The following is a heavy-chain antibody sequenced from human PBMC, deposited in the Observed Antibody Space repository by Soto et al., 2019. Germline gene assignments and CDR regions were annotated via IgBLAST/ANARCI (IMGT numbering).Heavy chain of an antibody. CDR2: IWYDGTNK. CDR3: AGGFIQPLYYYVLDA. Sequence: QVQLVESGGGVVQPGRSLRLSCAASGFTFSSYGMHWVRQAPGKGLEWVAVIWYDGTNKYYADTVKGRFTISRDNSKNTLYLQMNSLRAEDTAVYFCAGGFIQPLYYYVLDAWGQGTTVTVSS. J-gene: IGHJ6*02. V-gene: IGHV3-33*01. CDR1: GFTFSSYG. D-gene: IGHD2-2*01.